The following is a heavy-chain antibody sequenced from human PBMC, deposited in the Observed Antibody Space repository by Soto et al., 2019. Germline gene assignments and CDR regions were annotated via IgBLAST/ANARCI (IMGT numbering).Heavy chain of an antibody. CDR1: GYTFTTYD. D-gene: IGHD3-3*01. CDR2: MDPNSGST. Sequence: GASVKVSCKASGYTFTTYDINWVRQAPGQGLEWLGWMDPNSGSTGYAQNFQGRITMTRNISRNTAHMELSSLRSEDTAVYYCAADRDYDFWSGLIRDPPWNLGYWGQGTLVTVSS. J-gene: IGHJ4*02. CDR3: AADRDYDFWSGLIRDPPWNLGY. V-gene: IGHV1-8*01.